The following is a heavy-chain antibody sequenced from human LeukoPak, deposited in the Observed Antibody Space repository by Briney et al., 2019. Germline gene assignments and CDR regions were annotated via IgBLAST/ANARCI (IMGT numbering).Heavy chain of an antibody. CDR3: AKLTTS. J-gene: IGHJ4*02. CDR1: GFTFSSNW. D-gene: IGHD4-11*01. CDR2: IKPDGSAE. Sequence: GGSLRLSCATSGFTFSSNWMSWVRHAPGRGLEWVANIKPDGSAEYYAASVKGRFTVSRDNSNNTLYLQMNSLRAEDTAVYYCAKLTTSWGQGTLVTVSS. V-gene: IGHV3-7*03.